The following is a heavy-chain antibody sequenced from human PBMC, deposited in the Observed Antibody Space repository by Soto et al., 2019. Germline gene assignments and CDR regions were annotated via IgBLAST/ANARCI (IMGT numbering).Heavy chain of an antibody. Sequence: GESLKISCEGSGYTFSSYSIGWVRQMPGKGLEWMGIIYPDDSDTRYSPSFRGQVTISVDKSISRAYLQWSSLKASDSAMYFCARIGSSYNPFDSWGRGTLVTVSS. CDR1: GYTFSSYS. J-gene: IGHJ4*02. D-gene: IGHD2-15*01. CDR3: ARIGSSYNPFDS. V-gene: IGHV5-51*01. CDR2: IYPDDSDT.